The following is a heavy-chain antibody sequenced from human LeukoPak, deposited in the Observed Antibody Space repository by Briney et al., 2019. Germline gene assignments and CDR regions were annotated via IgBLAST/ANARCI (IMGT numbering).Heavy chain of an antibody. V-gene: IGHV3-53*01. CDR2: IYNTGET. J-gene: IGHJ3*02. Sequence: SGGSLRLSCVASGFSVSNNYMSWVRQAPGEGLEWASFIYNTGETYYADSVKGRFTISRDNSKNTLYLQMNSLRAEDTAVYYCAKTRELPDDAFDIWGQGTMVTVSS. CDR1: GFSVSNNY. D-gene: IGHD1-26*01. CDR3: AKTRELPDDAFDI.